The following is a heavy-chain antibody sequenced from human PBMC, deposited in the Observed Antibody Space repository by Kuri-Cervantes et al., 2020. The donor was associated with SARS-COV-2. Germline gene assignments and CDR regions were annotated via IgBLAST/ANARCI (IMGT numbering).Heavy chain of an antibody. J-gene: IGHJ6*02. V-gene: IGHV4-59*12. D-gene: IGHD4-23*01. CDR2: IYYSGST. Sequence: SETLSLTCTVSGGSISSYYWSWIRQPPGKGLEWIGYIYYSGSTNYNPSLKSRVTISVDTSKNQFSLKLSSVTAADTAVYYCVRDGNSPDYYYYGMDVWGQGTTVTVSS. CDR3: VRDGNSPDYYYYGMDV. CDR1: GGSISSYY.